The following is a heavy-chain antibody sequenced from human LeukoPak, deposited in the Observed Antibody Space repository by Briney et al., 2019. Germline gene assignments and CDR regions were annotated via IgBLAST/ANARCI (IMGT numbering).Heavy chain of an antibody. CDR2: INPNSGGT. CDR3: AKGRSSGYDLAPLED. D-gene: IGHD5-12*01. Sequence: ASVKVSCKASGYTFTVYYMHWVRQAPGQGLEWMGWINPNSGGTNYAQNFQNRVTMTRDTSISTAYMDLTRLRSDDTAVYYCAKGRSSGYDLAPLEDWGQGTLVTVSS. CDR1: GYTFTVYY. V-gene: IGHV1-2*02. J-gene: IGHJ4*02.